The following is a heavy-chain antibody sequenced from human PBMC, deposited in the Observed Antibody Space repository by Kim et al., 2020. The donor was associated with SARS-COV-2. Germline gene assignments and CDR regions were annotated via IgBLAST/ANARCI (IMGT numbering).Heavy chain of an antibody. D-gene: IGHD3-9*01. V-gene: IGHV4-34*01. CDR2: GST. CDR3: ARMAIFPDY. J-gene: IGHJ4*02. Sequence: GSTNYNPSLKSRVTISVDTSKNQFSLKLSSVTAADTAVYYCARMAIFPDYWGQGTLVTVSS.